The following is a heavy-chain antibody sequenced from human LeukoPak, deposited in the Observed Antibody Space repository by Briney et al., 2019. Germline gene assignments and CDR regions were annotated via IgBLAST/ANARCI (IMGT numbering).Heavy chain of an antibody. CDR1: GGTFSSYA. Sequence: GSSVKVSCKASGGTFSSYAISWVRQAPGQGLEWMGGIIPIFGTANYAQKFQGRVTITADKSTSTAYMELSSLRSEDTAVYYCARVRHLGGGSWRALRLFYYMDVWGKGTTVTVSS. CDR3: ARVRHLGGGSWRALRLFYYMDV. D-gene: IGHD2-15*01. V-gene: IGHV1-69*06. CDR2: IIPIFGTA. J-gene: IGHJ6*03.